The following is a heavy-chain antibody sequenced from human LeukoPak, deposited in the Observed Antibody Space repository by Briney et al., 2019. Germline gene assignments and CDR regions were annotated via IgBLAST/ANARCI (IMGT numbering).Heavy chain of an antibody. CDR1: GGSISTYS. Sequence: SETLSLTCTVSGGSISTYSWNWIRQSPGQGLEWIGYIKNNGGNYNNPSLKSRVTISLDTFKNQFSLKLTSVTAADTAVYYCARDAGGTWFDPWGQGTLVTVSS. J-gene: IGHJ5*02. CDR3: ARDAGGTWFDP. CDR2: IKNNGGN. V-gene: IGHV4-59*01.